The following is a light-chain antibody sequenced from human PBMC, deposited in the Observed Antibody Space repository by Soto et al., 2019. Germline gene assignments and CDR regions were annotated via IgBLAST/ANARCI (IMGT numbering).Light chain of an antibody. V-gene: IGLV2-8*01. CDR1: SSDVGGYNY. CDR3: SSYAGSNNPYV. J-gene: IGLJ1*01. CDR2: EVS. Sequence: LTQPPSASGSPGQSVAISCTGTSSDVGGYNYVSWYQQHPGKAPKLMIYEVSKRPSGVPDRFSGSKSGNTASLTVSGLQAEDEADYYCSSYAGSNNPYVFGTGTKVTVL.